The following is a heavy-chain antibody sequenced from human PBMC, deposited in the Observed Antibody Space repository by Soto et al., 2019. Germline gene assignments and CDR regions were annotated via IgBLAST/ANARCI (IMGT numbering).Heavy chain of an antibody. V-gene: IGHV1-18*01. CDR3: ARVNDSSSWDFDY. D-gene: IGHD6-6*01. J-gene: IGHJ4*02. CDR1: GYTFFTYG. Sequence: GASVQVSCKASGYTFFTYGISWVRQAPGQGLEWMGWINVYNGNTGSTQKLQGRVTMTTDTSTSTAYMELRNLRSDDTAVYYCARVNDSSSWDFDYWGQGTLVTVSS. CDR2: INVYNGNT.